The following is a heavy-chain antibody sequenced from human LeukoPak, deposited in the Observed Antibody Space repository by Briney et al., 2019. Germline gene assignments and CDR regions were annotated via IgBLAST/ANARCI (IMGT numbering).Heavy chain of an antibody. J-gene: IGHJ4*02. D-gene: IGHD6-19*01. CDR2: IYSGGST. V-gene: IGHV3-53*04. CDR1: GFTFSSNY. CDR3: ARRAVAGFGFW. Sequence: GGSLRLSCAASGFTFSSNYMSWVRQAPGKGLEGVSVIYSGGSTYYSDCVKGRFTISRHNSKNKLYLQMNSLRAEDTAVYYCARRAVAGFGFWWGQGTLVTVFS.